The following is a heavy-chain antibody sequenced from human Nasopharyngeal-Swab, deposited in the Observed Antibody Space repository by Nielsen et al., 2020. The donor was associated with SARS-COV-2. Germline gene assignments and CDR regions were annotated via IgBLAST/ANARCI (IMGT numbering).Heavy chain of an antibody. CDR1: VYTFLNPV. CDR2: MSPNSGNT. Sequence: ASVTVSCKSSVYTFLNPVIHWVRPSTGQGLALIGCMSPNSGNTGYAQKLQGRVTMTRNTSTTTAYLELSSLESEDTAVYYFARGGSSLGANLEDPWGQGTLVIVSS. D-gene: IGHD3-10*01. J-gene: IGHJ5*02. V-gene: IGHV1-8*01. CDR3: ARGGSSLGANLEDP.